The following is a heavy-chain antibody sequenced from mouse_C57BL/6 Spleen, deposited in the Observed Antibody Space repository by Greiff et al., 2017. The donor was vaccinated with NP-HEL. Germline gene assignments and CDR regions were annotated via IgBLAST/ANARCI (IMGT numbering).Heavy chain of an antibody. J-gene: IGHJ2*01. V-gene: IGHV1-85*01. Sequence: VKVVESGPELVKPGASVKLSCKASGYTFTSYDINWVKQRPGQGLEWIGWIYPRDGSTKYNEKFKGKATLTVDTSSSTAYMELHSLTSEDSAVYFCAARWGGRLGYWGQGTTLTVSS. D-gene: IGHD2-3*01. CDR3: AARWGGRLGY. CDR1: GYTFTSYD. CDR2: IYPRDGST.